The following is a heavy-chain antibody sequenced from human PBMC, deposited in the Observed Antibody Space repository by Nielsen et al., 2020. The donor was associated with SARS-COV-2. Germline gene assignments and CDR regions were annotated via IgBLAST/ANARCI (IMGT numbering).Heavy chain of an antibody. J-gene: IGHJ4*02. V-gene: IGHV3-15*01. CDR3: TTAPWDY. Sequence: GESLKISCAASGFTVSSNYMSWVRQAPGKGLEWVGRIKSKTDGGTTDYAAPVKGRFTISRDDSKNTLYLQMNSLKTEDTAVYYCTTAPWDYWGQGTLVTVSS. CDR2: IKSKTDGGTT. CDR1: GFTVSSNY.